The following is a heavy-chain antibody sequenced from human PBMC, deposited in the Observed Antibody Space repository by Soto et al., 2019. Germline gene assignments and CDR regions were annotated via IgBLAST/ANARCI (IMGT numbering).Heavy chain of an antibody. CDR1: GFTFSSYW. CDR3: ASPGVICSGGSYYSDFDY. CDR2: INSDGSST. J-gene: IGHJ4*02. D-gene: IGHD2-15*01. Sequence: EVQLVESGGGLVQPGGSLRLSCAASGFTFSSYWMHWVRQAPGKGLVWVSRINSDGSSTSYADSVKGRFTISRDNAKNTLYLQMNSLRAEDTAVYYCASPGVICSGGSYYSDFDYWGQGTLVTVSS. V-gene: IGHV3-74*01.